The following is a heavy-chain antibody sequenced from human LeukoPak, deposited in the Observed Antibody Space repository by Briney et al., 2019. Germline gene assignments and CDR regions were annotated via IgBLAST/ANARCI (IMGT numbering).Heavy chain of an antibody. V-gene: IGHV3-15*01. CDR1: GFTFPDAW. Sequence: GGSLRLSCAASGFTFPDAWIDWVRQAPGKGLEWVGRIKNRNRGRTTDYAAPVKGRFTISRDDSRDTLYLQMNSLKTEDTAVYYCVTDGGQLPYYFTYWGQGTLVTVSS. J-gene: IGHJ1*01. CDR3: VTDGGQLPYYFTY. D-gene: IGHD3-3*01. CDR2: IKNRNRGRTT.